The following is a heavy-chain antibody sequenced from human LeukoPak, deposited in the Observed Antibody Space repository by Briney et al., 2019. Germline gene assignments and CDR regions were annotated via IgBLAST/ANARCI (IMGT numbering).Heavy chain of an antibody. V-gene: IGHV4-31*03. CDR2: IYYSGST. CDR1: GGSISSGGYY. J-gene: IGHJ6*03. D-gene: IGHD3-3*01. CDR3: ARVDVFGVVSSDYYYYYMDV. Sequence: PSETLSLTCTVSGGSISSGGYYWSWIRQHPGKGLEWIGYIYYSGSTYYNPSLKSRVTISVDTSKNQFSLKLSSVTAADTAVYYCARVDVFGVVSSDYYYYYMDVWGKGTTVTVSS.